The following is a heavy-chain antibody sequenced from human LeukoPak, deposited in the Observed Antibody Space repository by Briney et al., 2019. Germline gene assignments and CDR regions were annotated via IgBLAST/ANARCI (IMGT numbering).Heavy chain of an antibody. CDR3: ARDQLAYSGYDTLFHY. CDR2: ISGNGDNT. J-gene: IGHJ4*02. D-gene: IGHD5-12*01. V-gene: IGHV3-23*01. CDR1: GFTFSSYA. Sequence: GGSLRLSCAAAGFTFSSYAMNWVRQAPGKGLEWVSVISGNGDNTYYADSGKGRLTISRDNSKNTLDLQMSSLRAEDTAVYYCARDQLAYSGYDTLFHYWGQGTLVTVSS.